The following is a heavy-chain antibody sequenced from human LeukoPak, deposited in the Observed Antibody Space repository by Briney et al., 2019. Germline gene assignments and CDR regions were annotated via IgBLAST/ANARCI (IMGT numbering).Heavy chain of an antibody. J-gene: IGHJ6*02. D-gene: IGHD3-3*01. CDR3: ARGGYYDFWSGYHYYYGMDV. V-gene: IGHV1-8*01. CDR2: MNPNSGNT. Sequence: ASVKVSCKASGYTFTSYDINWVRQATGQGLEWMGWMNPNSGNTGYAQEFQGRVTMTRNTSISTAYMELSSLRSEDTAVYYCARGGYYDFWSGYHYYYGMDVWGQGTTVTVSS. CDR1: GYTFTSYD.